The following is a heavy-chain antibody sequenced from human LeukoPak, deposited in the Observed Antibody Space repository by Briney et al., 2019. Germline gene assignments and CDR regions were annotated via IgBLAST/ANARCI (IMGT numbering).Heavy chain of an antibody. J-gene: IGHJ4*02. Sequence: PWGSLTLSSSASGFTFNYFWMHWVRQVPGKGPVWVSGINNDGTATSYADSVKGPFTISRDNTKNTVYLHMKGLRAEDTYDYFFANVCEYWGQGTMVTVSS. CDR1: GFTFNYFW. CDR2: INNDGTAT. CDR3: ANVCEY. V-gene: IGHV3-74*03.